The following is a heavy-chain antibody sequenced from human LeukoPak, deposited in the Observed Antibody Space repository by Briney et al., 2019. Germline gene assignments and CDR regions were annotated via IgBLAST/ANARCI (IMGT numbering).Heavy chain of an antibody. V-gene: IGHV3-48*01. J-gene: IGHJ4*02. CDR2: ISSSSSSI. D-gene: IGHD5-18*01. Sequence: GGSLRLSCAASGFTFSTYSMNWVRQAPGKGLEWVSYISSSSSSIYYADSVKGRFTISRDNAKNSLYLQMNSLRAEDTAVYYCAMNTYDSGYWGQGTLVTVSS. CDR1: GFTFSTYS. CDR3: AMNTYDSGY.